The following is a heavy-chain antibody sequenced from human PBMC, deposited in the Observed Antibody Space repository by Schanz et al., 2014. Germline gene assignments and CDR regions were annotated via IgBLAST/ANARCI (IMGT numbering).Heavy chain of an antibody. CDR3: VRDSFFAFDY. CDR2: VSRSTPDI. CDR1: GFIFSDYY. V-gene: IGHV3-11*06. D-gene: IGHD3-3*01. Sequence: QVQLVESGGGLVKPGGSLRLSCAASGFIFSDYYMAWIRQAPGKGPEWVSYVSRSTPDIYYADSVKGRFTMSRDNAKNSVFLQMDSLRAEDTAVYYCVRDSFFAFDYWGQGTLVTGSS. J-gene: IGHJ4*02.